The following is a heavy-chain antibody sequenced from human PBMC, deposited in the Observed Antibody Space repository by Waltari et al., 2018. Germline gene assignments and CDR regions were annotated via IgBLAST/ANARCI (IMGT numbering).Heavy chain of an antibody. Sequence: QLQLQESGPGLVKPSETLSLTCTVSGGSISSSSYYWGWIRQPQGKGLEWIGSIYYSGSTYYNPSLKSRVTISVDTSKNQFSLKLSSVTAADTAVYYCARHPFRRVGYYYYGMDVWGQGTTVTVSS. V-gene: IGHV4-39*01. J-gene: IGHJ6*02. CDR2: IYYSGST. CDR1: GGSISSSSYY. D-gene: IGHD3-16*01. CDR3: ARHPFRRVGYYYYGMDV.